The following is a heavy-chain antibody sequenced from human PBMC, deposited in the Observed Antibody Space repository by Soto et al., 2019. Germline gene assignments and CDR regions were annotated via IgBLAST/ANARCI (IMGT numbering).Heavy chain of an antibody. CDR2: INPNSGGT. CDR1: GYTVTGYY. Sequence: GASVKVSCKASGYTVTGYYMHCVRRAPGQVLEWMGWINPNSGGTNYAQKFQGRVTMTRDTSISTAYMELSRLRSDDTAVYYCARGMIVVVPAATNWFDPWGQGTLVTAPQ. D-gene: IGHD2-2*01. J-gene: IGHJ5*02. CDR3: ARGMIVVVPAATNWFDP. V-gene: IGHV1-2*02.